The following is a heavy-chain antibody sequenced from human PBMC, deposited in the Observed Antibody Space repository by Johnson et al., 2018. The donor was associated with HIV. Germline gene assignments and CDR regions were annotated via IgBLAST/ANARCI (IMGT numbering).Heavy chain of an antibody. V-gene: IGHV3-64*01. D-gene: IGHD3-16*01. CDR3: AREGPLTFGGSDAFDI. CDR2: ISINGDTT. J-gene: IGHJ3*02. Sequence: VQVVESGGGLVQPGGSLRLSCAASGFIFSTAAMHWVRQAPGKGLEYVASISINGDTTYYARSVQDRFPISRANSKNTLYLQMDSLRAEDMAIYYWAREGPLTFGGSDAFDIWGQGTMVTVSS. CDR1: GFIFSTAA.